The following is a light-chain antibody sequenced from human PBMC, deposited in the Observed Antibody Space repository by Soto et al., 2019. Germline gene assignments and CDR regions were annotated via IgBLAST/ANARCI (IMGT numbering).Light chain of an antibody. V-gene: IGKV3-11*01. CDR1: PSVSIY. Sequence: EIVLTQSPATLSLSPGERATLSCRASPSVSIYLAWYQQKPGQAPRLLIYDASNRATGIPARFSGSGSGTDFTLPISSLEPEDFAVYYCQQRSNWPPLTFGGGTKVEIK. CDR2: DAS. J-gene: IGKJ4*01. CDR3: QQRSNWPPLT.